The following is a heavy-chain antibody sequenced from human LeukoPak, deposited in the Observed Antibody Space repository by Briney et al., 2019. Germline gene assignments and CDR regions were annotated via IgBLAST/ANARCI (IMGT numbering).Heavy chain of an antibody. CDR2: ISGSGGST. V-gene: IGHV3-23*01. D-gene: IGHD3-22*01. J-gene: IGHJ4*02. Sequence: GGSLRLSCAASGFTFSSYGMSWVRQAPGKGLEWVSAISGSGGSTYYADSVKGRFTISRGNSKNTLYLQMNSLRAEDTAVYYCAKDRDYYDSSGYLDYWGQGTQVTVSS. CDR1: GFTFSSYG. CDR3: AKDRDYYDSSGYLDY.